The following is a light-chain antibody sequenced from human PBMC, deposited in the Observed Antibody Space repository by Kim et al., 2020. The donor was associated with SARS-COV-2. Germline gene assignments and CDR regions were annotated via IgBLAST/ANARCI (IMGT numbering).Light chain of an antibody. J-gene: IGKJ4*01. CDR1: QSISDN. Sequence: GSTGERATLSCRASQSISDNLAWYQQKPGQAPRLLIYGASTRATTIPARFSGSESGTEFTLTISSLQSEDFAVYYCQQYDNWPLTFGGGTKVDIK. CDR3: QQYDNWPLT. V-gene: IGKV3-15*01. CDR2: GAS.